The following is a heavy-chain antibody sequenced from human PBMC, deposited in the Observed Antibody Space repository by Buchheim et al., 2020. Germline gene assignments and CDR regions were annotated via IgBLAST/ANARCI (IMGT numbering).Heavy chain of an antibody. CDR2: ISGSGDGT. CDR3: AKRLGELSLTYFYYPMDV. CDR1: GFTFNRYA. J-gene: IGHJ6*02. Sequence: EVQLLESGGGLVQPGGSLRLSCAASGFTFNRYAMSWVRQAPGKGLQWVSTISGSGDGTYYADSVKGRFTISRDTSKNTLYLQISSLRAEDTALYYCAKRLGELSLTYFYYPMDVWGQGTT. D-gene: IGHD3-16*02. V-gene: IGHV3-23*01.